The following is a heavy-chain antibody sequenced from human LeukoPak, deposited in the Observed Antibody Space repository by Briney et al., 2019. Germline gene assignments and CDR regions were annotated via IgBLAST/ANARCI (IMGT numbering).Heavy chain of an antibody. J-gene: IGHJ6*03. D-gene: IGHD3-10*01. CDR3: ARDRPSVRGVAYMDV. CDR2: INPNSGGT. CDR1: RYTFTGYY. Sequence: ASVKVSCKASRYTFTGYYMHWVRQAPGQGLEWMGWINPNSGGTNYAQKFQGRVTMTRDTSISTAYMELSRLRSDDTAVYYCARDRPSVRGVAYMDVWGKGTTVTISS. V-gene: IGHV1-2*02.